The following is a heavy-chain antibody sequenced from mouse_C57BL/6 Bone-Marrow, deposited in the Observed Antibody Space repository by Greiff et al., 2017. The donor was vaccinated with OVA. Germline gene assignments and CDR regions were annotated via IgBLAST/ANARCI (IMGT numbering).Heavy chain of an antibody. CDR1: GYTFTSYW. J-gene: IGHJ2*01. CDR3: ARSGGRGDYCVY. V-gene: IGHV1-55*01. D-gene: IGHD3-3*01. CDR2: IYPGNGGT. Sequence: QVQLQQPGAELVKPGASVKMSCKASGYTFTSYWITWVKQRPGKGLEWIGDIYPGNGGTNYNEKFKSKATLTVDTSSSTAYMQLSSLTSEASAVFYCARSGGRGDYCVYGGQGTTHTVCS.